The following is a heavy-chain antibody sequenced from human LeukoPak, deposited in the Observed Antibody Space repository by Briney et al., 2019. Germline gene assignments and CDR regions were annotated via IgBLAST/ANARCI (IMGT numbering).Heavy chain of an antibody. CDR2: IYPGDSDT. D-gene: IGHD4-23*01. CDR1: GYSFTSYW. J-gene: IGHJ4*02. V-gene: IGHV5-51*01. CDR3: ASHYGGNANYFDY. Sequence: EFLKISCKGPGYSFTSYWIGWVRQLPGKGLEWMGIIYPGDSDTRYSPSFQGQVTISADKSISTAYLQWSSLKASDTAMYYCASHYGGNANYFDYWGQGTLVTVSS.